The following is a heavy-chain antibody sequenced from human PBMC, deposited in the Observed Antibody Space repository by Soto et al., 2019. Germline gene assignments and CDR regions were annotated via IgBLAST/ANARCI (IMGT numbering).Heavy chain of an antibody. CDR3: ARDGNYDYYYYGMDV. J-gene: IGHJ6*02. CDR1: GYTFTGYY. D-gene: IGHD1-7*01. CDR2: INPNSGGT. Sequence: GASVKVSCKASGYTFTGYYMHWVRQAPGQELEWMGWINPNSGGTNYAQKFQGRVTMTRDTSISTAYMELSRLRSDDTAVYYCARDGNYDYYYYGMDVWGQGTTVTVSS. V-gene: IGHV1-2*02.